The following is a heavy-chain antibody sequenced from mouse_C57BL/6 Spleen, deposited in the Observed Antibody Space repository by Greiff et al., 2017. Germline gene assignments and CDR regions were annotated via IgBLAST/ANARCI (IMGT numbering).Heavy chain of an antibody. CDR1: GFNIKDDY. Sequence: VQLQQSGAELVRPGASVKLSCTASGFNIKDDYMHWVKQRPEQGLEWIGWIDPENGDTEYASKFQGKATITADTSSNTAYLQLRSLTSEDTAVYYCTIYYDYEGNAMDYWGQGTSVTVSS. CDR3: TIYYDYEGNAMDY. V-gene: IGHV14-4*01. J-gene: IGHJ4*01. D-gene: IGHD2-4*01. CDR2: IDPENGDT.